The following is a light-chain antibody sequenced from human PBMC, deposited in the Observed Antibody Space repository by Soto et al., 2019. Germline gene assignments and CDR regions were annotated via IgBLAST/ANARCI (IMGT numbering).Light chain of an antibody. CDR3: QHYDTWSPIT. Sequence: EIVLTQSPGTLSLSPGERATLSCRASQSLSSTYLAWYQQKPGQAPRLLIYAASSRATGIPDRFSGFEFGTEFTLTISRLEPEDFAVYYCQHYDTWSPITFGQGTRLEIK. CDR1: QSLSSTY. V-gene: IGKV3-20*01. CDR2: AAS. J-gene: IGKJ5*01.